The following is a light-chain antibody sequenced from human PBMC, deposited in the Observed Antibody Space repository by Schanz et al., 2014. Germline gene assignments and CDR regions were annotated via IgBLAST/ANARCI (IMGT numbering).Light chain of an antibody. CDR2: EVN. J-gene: IGLJ2*01. CDR3: NSYAGSNNVV. Sequence: QSALTQPPSASGSPGQSVTISCTGTSSDVGGYNYVSWYQQHPGKAPKLMIFEVNARPSGVPDRFSGSKSGNTASLTVSGLQADDEADYYCNSYAGSNNVVFGGGTKLTVL. CDR1: SSDVGGYNY. V-gene: IGLV2-8*01.